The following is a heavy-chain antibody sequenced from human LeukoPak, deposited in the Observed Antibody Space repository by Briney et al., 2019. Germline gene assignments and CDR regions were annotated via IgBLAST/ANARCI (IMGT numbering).Heavy chain of an antibody. V-gene: IGHV3-23*01. D-gene: IGHD3/OR15-3a*01. CDR1: GFTFSNYG. Sequence: PGGSLRLSCAASGFTFSNYGMSWVRQAPGKGLEWVSALSGTSDNTYYADSVKGRFSISRDNSKNTLYLQISSLRVEDTAVYYCAKVATWTHFDYWDEGILVTVSS. J-gene: IGHJ4*02. CDR2: LSGTSDNT. CDR3: AKVATWTHFDY.